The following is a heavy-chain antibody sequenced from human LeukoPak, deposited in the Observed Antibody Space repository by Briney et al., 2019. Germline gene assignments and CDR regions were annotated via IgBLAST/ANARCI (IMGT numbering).Heavy chain of an antibody. CDR2: IYPGDSDI. D-gene: IGHD2-8*02. J-gene: IGHJ5*02. V-gene: IGHV5-51*01. Sequence: GESLKISCQGFGYSFDSYWIGCVRQMPGKGLEWMGIIYPGDSDIRYGPSFEGQVTIPADTSITTAYLEWSSLKASDTAIYYCVRPAGTGRWFDPWGQGTLVTVSS. CDR3: VRPAGTGRWFDP. CDR1: GYSFDSYW.